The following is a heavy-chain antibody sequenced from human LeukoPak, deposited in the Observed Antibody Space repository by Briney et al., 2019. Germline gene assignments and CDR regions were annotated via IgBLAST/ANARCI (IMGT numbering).Heavy chain of an antibody. CDR1: GFTFSNHW. Sequence: GGSLRLSCVASGFTFSNHWMHWVRQAPGKGLMWVSRINRDGSRTDYADSAKGRFTISRDDAKNTLYLQVNSLRAEDTAVYFCARGGSDTAMAHDYWGQGTLVTVSS. CDR2: INRDGSRT. V-gene: IGHV3-74*01. J-gene: IGHJ4*02. D-gene: IGHD5-18*01. CDR3: ARGGSDTAMAHDY.